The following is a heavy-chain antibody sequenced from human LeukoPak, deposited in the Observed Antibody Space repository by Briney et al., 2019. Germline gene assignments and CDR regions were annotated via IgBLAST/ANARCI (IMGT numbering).Heavy chain of an antibody. CDR2: ISASGSST. D-gene: IGHD3-22*01. J-gene: IGHJ4*02. V-gene: IGHV3-23*01. CDR1: GFTFSSYA. CDR3: ARDLDYFDSSGSHRRRNYFDY. Sequence: PGGSLRLSCAASGFTFSSYAMDLVRQAPGKGLEWVSAISASGSSTYYADSVKGRFTISRDNYKNTLYLQMNSLRGEDTAMYYCARDLDYFDSSGSHRRRNYFDYWGQGTLVTVSS.